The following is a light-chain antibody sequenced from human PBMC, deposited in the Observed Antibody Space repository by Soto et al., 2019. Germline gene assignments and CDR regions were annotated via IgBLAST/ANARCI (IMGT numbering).Light chain of an antibody. J-gene: IGKJ1*01. V-gene: IGKV4-1*01. CDR2: GAS. Sequence: DIVMTQSVDSLAVSLGERATINCKSSQSVLHSSNNKNYLSWYQQKPGQPPKLVIYGASTRESGVPDRFSGSGSGTDFAITISSLQAEDVAVYYCQQYYSFPPTFGQGTKVEIK. CDR1: QSVLHSSNNKNY. CDR3: QQYYSFPPT.